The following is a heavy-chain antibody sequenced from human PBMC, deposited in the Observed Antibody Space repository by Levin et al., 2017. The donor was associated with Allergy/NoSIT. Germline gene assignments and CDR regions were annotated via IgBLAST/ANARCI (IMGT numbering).Heavy chain of an antibody. CDR1: GYTFTSYY. D-gene: IGHD2-15*01. V-gene: IGHV1-46*01. Sequence: GASVKVSCKASGYTFTSYYMHWVRQAPGQGLEWMGIINPSGGSTSYAQKFQGRVTMTRDTSTSTVYMELSSLRSEDTAVYYCAVVGYCSGGSCYPFDYWGQGTLVTVSS. CDR2: INPSGGST. J-gene: IGHJ4*02. CDR3: AVVGYCSGGSCYPFDY.